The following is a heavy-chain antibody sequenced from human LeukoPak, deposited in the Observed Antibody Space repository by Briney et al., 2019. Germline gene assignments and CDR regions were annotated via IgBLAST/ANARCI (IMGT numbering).Heavy chain of an antibody. CDR2: IYYSGST. Sequence: SETLSLTCTVSGGSISSYYWSWIRQPPGKGLEWIGYIYYSGSTNYNPSLKSRVTISVDTSKNQFSLKLSSVTAADTAVYYCARIPITNYCSGGSCYSWFDYWGQGTLVTVSS. V-gene: IGHV4-59*08. D-gene: IGHD2-15*01. CDR3: ARIPITNYCSGGSCYSWFDY. J-gene: IGHJ4*02. CDR1: GGSISSYY.